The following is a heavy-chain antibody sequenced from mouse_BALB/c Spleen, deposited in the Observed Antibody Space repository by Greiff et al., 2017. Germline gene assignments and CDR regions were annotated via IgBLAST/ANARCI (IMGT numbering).Heavy chain of an antibody. CDR2: INPGSGGT. V-gene: IGHV1-54*01. CDR3: ARGWTGPDAMDY. J-gene: IGHJ4*01. Sequence: QVQLQQSGAELVRPGTSVKVSCKASGYAFTNYLIEWVKQRPGQGLEWIGVINPGSGGTNYNEKFKGKATLTADKSSSTAYMQLSSLTSDDSAVYFCARGWTGPDAMDYWGQGTSVTVSS. D-gene: IGHD1-1*02. CDR1: GYAFTNYL.